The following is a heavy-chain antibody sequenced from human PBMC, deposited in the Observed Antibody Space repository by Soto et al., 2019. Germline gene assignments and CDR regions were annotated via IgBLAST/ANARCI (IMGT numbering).Heavy chain of an antibody. Sequence: EAQVVESGGGLVKHGGSLRLSCAASGFIFSDAWMGWVRQAPGKGLEWVGRIQANAIGGTTDYSAPVKGRFTISRDDSKNMVYLQMNSLKIEDTAVYYCAWSGFHWLDSWGQGTLVTVSS. CDR2: IQANAIGGTT. CDR3: AWSGFHWLDS. J-gene: IGHJ5*01. V-gene: IGHV3-15*01. CDR1: GFIFSDAW. D-gene: IGHD3-3*01.